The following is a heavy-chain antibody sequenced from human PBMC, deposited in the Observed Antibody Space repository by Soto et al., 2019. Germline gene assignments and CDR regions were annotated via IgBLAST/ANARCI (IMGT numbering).Heavy chain of an antibody. CDR2: ISAYNGNT. D-gene: IGHD3-3*01. CDR3: ARGSRFGVVIILSKNNWFDP. Sequence: GASVKVSCKASGYTFTSYGISWVRQAPGQGLEWMGWISAYNGNTNYAQKLQGRVTMTTDTSTSTAYMELSSLRSDDTAVYYCARGSRFGVVIILSKNNWFDPWGQGTLVTVSS. J-gene: IGHJ5*02. CDR1: GYTFTSYG. V-gene: IGHV1-18*01.